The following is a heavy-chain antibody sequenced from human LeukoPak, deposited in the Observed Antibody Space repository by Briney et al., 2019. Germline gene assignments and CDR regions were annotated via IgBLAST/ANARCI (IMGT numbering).Heavy chain of an antibody. CDR3: ARGAGRPFDY. CDR2: IGYDGSNI. D-gene: IGHD6-25*01. Sequence: GGSLRLSCVSSGFTFSNYGMHWVRQAPGKGLEWVAYIGYDGSNIFYGDSVKGRFTISRDNSKNTLYLQMNSLRAEDTAVYYCARGAGRPFDYWGQGTLVTVSS. J-gene: IGHJ4*02. V-gene: IGHV3-30*02. CDR1: GFTFSNYG.